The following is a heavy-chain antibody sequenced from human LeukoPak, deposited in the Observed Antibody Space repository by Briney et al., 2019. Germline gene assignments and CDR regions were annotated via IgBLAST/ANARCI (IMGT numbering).Heavy chain of an antibody. D-gene: IGHD3-22*01. J-gene: IGHJ6*02. CDR1: GGTFSSYA. V-gene: IGHV1-69*04. CDR2: IIPIVGIT. CDR3: ARGWLSYYDSSGDYYYYYGMDV. Sequence: SVKGSCKASGGTFSSYAISWVRQAPGQGLEWMGRIIPIVGITNYAQKFQGRVTITADKSTSTAYMELSSLRSEDTAVYYCARGWLSYYDSSGDYYYYYGMDVWGQGTTVTVSS.